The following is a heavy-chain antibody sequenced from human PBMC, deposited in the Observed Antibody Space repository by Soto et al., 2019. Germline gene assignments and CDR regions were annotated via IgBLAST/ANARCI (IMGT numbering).Heavy chain of an antibody. J-gene: IGHJ3*02. CDR3: ARPRITMIEPDAFDI. V-gene: IGHV1-69*06. D-gene: IGHD3-22*01. CDR2: IIPIFGTA. Sequence: SVKVSCKTSGYTFTGYYIHWVRRAPGQGLEWMGGIIPIFGTANYAQKFQGRVTITADKSTSTAYMELSSLRSEDTAVYYCARPRITMIEPDAFDIWGQGTMVTVS. CDR1: GYTFTGYY.